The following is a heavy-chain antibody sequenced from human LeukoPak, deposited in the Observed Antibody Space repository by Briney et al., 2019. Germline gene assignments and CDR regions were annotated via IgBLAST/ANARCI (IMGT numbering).Heavy chain of an antibody. D-gene: IGHD2-15*01. J-gene: IGHJ4*02. CDR2: ISSSSSTI. V-gene: IGHV3-48*04. Sequence: GGSLRLSCAASGFTFSSYSMNWVRQAPGKGLEWVSYISSSSSTIYYADSVKGRFTISRDNAKNTLYLQLNSLRAEDTAVYYCVRGPYCSAGSCYTSGFDCWGQGTLVTVSS. CDR1: GFTFSSYS. CDR3: VRGPYCSAGSCYTSGFDC.